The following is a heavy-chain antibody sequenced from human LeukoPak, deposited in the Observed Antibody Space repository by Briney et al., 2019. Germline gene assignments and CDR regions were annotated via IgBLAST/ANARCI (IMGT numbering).Heavy chain of an antibody. V-gene: IGHV3-23*01. Sequence: GGSLRLSCEASGFTFSSYVMSWVRQAPGKGLEWVSSISTSGGNTYYADSVKGRFTISRDNSKNTLYLQMNRLRAEDTAVYYCAPKVVGSTPFDYWGQGTLVTVSS. CDR2: ISTSGGNT. J-gene: IGHJ4*02. D-gene: IGHD2-15*01. CDR3: APKVVGSTPFDY. CDR1: GFTFSSYV.